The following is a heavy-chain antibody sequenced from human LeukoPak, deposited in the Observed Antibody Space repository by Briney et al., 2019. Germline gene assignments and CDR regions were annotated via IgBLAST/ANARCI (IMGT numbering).Heavy chain of an antibody. D-gene: IGHD1-1*01. Sequence: SETLSLTCGVYGGSFRGYYWSWIRQPPGKGLEWIGEINYSGSTNYNPSLKRRVTISVDTSKNQFPLKLRSVTAADTAVYCSAREDWNPPHGYMDVWGKATTVTVSS. CDR1: GGSFRGYY. J-gene: IGHJ6*03. CDR2: INYSGST. V-gene: IGHV4-34*01. CDR3: AREDWNPPHGYMDV.